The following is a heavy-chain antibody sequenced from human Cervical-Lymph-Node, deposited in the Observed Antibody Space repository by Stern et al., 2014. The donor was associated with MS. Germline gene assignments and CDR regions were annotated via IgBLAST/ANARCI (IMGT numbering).Heavy chain of an antibody. J-gene: IGHJ4*02. Sequence: EVQLVESGGGLVQPGGSLRLSCVASGFTFRNYWMLWVRQGPGKGLVCVARINRDGTTITHADSVKGRFTISRDNAKNTLYLQMNSLRVEDTAVYYCTKDTYGPEDYWGQGTSVTVSS. V-gene: IGHV3-74*03. CDR2: INRDGTTI. D-gene: IGHD3-10*01. CDR3: TKDTYGPEDY. CDR1: GFTFRNYW.